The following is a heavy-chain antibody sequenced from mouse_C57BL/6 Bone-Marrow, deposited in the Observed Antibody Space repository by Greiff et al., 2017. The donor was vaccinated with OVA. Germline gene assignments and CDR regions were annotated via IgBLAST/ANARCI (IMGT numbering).Heavy chain of an antibody. J-gene: IGHJ3*01. CDR1: GYTFTDYE. CDR2: IYPETGGT. CDR3: SPIYYYGTPAY. D-gene: IGHD1-1*01. V-gene: IGHV1-15*01. Sequence: VQLQQSGAELVRPGASVTLSCKASGYTFTDYEMHWVKQTPVHGLEWIGAIYPETGGTAYNQKFKGKAILTADKSSSTAYMELRSLTSEDSAVYYCSPIYYYGTPAYWGQGTLVTVSA.